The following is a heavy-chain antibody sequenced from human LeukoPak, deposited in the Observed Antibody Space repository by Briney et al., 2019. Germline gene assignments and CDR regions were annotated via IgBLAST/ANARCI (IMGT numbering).Heavy chain of an antibody. CDR2: IYSGGST. Sequence: PGRSLRLSCTASGFTFGDHAMSWVRQAPGKGLEWVSVIYSGGSTYYADSVKGRFTISRDNSKNTLYLQMNSLRAEDTAVYYCARDHSSGGDPWGQGTLVTVSS. J-gene: IGHJ5*02. CDR1: GFTFGDHA. V-gene: IGHV3-53*01. CDR3: ARDHSSGGDP. D-gene: IGHD2-15*01.